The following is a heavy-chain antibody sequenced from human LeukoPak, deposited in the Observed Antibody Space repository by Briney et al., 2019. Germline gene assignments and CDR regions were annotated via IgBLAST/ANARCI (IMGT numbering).Heavy chain of an antibody. D-gene: IGHD3-22*01. V-gene: IGHV1-69*04. J-gene: IGHJ4*02. CDR3: ATTNDGGGYQWGDFFDF. CDR1: GGTSNSHG. Sequence: GASVKVSCKASGGTSNSHGISWVRQAPGQGLERMGRIIPNLGTTNRAQNFQDRVTLTADKSTNTAYMELTSLTSDDTAVYYCATTNDGGGYQWGDFFDFWGQGTLVTVSS. CDR2: IIPNLGTT.